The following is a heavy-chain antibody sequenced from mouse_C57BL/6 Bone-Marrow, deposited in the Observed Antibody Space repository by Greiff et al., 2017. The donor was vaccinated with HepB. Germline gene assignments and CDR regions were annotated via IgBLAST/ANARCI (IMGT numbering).Heavy chain of an antibody. CDR1: GYTFTSYW. Sequence: VQLQQSGAELVKPGASVKLSCKASGYTFTSYWMQWVKQRPGQGLEWIGEIDPSDSYTNYNQKFKGKATLTVDTSSSTAYMQLSSLTSEDSAVYYCASYYGSSYYFDYWGQGTTLTVSS. CDR3: ASYYGSSYYFDY. D-gene: IGHD1-1*01. V-gene: IGHV1-50*01. CDR2: IDPSDSYT. J-gene: IGHJ2*01.